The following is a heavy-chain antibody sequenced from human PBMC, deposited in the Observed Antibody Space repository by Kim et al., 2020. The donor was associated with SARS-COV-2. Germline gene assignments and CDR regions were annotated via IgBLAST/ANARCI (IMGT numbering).Heavy chain of an antibody. CDR2: IYYSGST. Sequence: SETLSLTCTVSGGSISSGGYYWSWIRHHPGKGLEWIGYIYYSGSTYYNPSLKSRVTISVDTSKNQFSLKLSSVTAADTAVYYCARASGEVVAIGYYYGMDVWGQGTTVTVSS. CDR1: GGSISSGGYY. CDR3: ARASGEVVAIGYYYGMDV. J-gene: IGHJ6*02. D-gene: IGHD2-15*01. V-gene: IGHV4-31*03.